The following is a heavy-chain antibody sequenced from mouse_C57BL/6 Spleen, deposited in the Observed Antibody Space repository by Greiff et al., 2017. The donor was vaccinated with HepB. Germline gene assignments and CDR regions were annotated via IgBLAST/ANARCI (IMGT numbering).Heavy chain of an antibody. CDR1: GYTFTSYG. CDR3: ARITTVVATRYFDV. CDR2: IYPRSGNT. J-gene: IGHJ1*03. Sequence: QVQLQQSGAELARPGASVKLSCKASGYTFTSYGISWVKQRTGQGLEWIGEIYPRSGNTYYNEKFKGKATLTADNSSSTAYMELRSLTSEDSAVYVIARITTVVATRYFDVWGTGTTVTVSS. D-gene: IGHD1-1*01. V-gene: IGHV1-81*01.